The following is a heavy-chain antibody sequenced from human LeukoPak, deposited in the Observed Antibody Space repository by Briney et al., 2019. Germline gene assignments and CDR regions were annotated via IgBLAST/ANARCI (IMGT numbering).Heavy chain of an antibody. Sequence: GGSLRLSCAASGFTFSSYWMHWVRQAPGKRLVWVSRINSDGTSTSYADSVEGRFTISRDNAKNTLYLQMNSLRAEDTAVYYCARRGSYGDYSVYWGQGTLVTVSS. CDR1: GFTFSSYW. CDR3: ARRGSYGDYSVY. D-gene: IGHD4-17*01. V-gene: IGHV3-74*01. J-gene: IGHJ4*02. CDR2: INSDGTST.